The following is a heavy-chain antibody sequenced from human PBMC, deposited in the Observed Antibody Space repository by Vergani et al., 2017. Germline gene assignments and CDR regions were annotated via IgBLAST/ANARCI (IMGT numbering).Heavy chain of an antibody. J-gene: IGHJ6*03. CDR2: IKSDGSIT. D-gene: IGHD6-6*01. Sequence: DVHLAESGGGFFQPGGSLRLSCSASGFSFNSYWMHWVRQVPGKGLLWVSRIKSDGSITAYADSVKGRFTISRDNAQNTLYLQMNSLRAEDTAVYYCARDRQLVPYYYYYYMDVWGKGTTVTVSS. CDR3: ARDRQLVPYYYYYYMDV. V-gene: IGHV3-74*03. CDR1: GFSFNSYW.